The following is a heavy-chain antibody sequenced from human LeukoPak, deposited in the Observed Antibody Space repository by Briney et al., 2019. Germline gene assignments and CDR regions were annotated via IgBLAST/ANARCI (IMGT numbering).Heavy chain of an antibody. D-gene: IGHD3-10*02. CDR1: GFTFSSYA. CDR3: ARGVNYFVLEY. CDR2: ISVSGAGT. Sequence: GGSLRLSCAASGFTFSSYAMSWVRQAPGKGLEWVSAISVSGAGTYYADSVKGRFTISRDNSRNTLYLQMNSLSAEDTAVYYCARGVNYFVLEYWGQGTLVTVSS. J-gene: IGHJ4*02. V-gene: IGHV3-23*01.